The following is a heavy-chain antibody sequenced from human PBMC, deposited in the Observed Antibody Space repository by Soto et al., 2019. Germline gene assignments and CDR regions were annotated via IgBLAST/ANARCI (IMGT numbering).Heavy chain of an antibody. CDR2: IWYDGSNK. D-gene: IGHD4-17*01. V-gene: IGHV3-33*01. CDR1: GFTFSNYA. J-gene: IGHJ4*02. Sequence: QVQLVESGEGVVQPGRSLRLSCTASGFTFSNYAMHWVRQAPGKGLEWVAVIWYDGSNKYYADSVKGRFTISRDNSENTLYLQMNSLRAEDTAVYYCASCHDYGDHAADYWGQGTLVTVSS. CDR3: ASCHDYGDHAADY.